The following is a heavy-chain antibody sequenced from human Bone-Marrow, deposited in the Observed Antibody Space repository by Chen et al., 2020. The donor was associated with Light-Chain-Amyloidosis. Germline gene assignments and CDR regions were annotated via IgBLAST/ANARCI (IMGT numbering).Heavy chain of an antibody. CDR2: ISANGNAI. CDR3: ARDSGESAADDF. CDR1: GFTFGTYS. D-gene: IGHD6-13*01. Sequence: EVPLVESGGGLVKPGGSLRLSCAASGFTFGTYSLTWVRQAPGKGLEWLSYISANGNAIFYAASVRGRFTISRDNANRSLYLQMRNLRVEDTAVYYCARDSGESAADDFWGQGTLVTVSS. V-gene: IGHV3-21*05. J-gene: IGHJ4*02.